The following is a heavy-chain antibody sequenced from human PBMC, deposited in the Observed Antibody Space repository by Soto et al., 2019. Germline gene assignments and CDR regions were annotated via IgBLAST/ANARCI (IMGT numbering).Heavy chain of an antibody. Sequence: PSETLRLTCTVSGGYISSSSYYWGWIRQPPGKGLDWIGSIYYSGSTYYNPSLKSRVTISVDTSKNQFSLKLSSVTAADTAVYYCARLDCGSTSCYRGDYYYYGLDVWGQGTTVTVSS. J-gene: IGHJ6*02. CDR3: ARLDCGSTSCYRGDYYYYGLDV. V-gene: IGHV4-39*01. CDR1: GGYISSSSYY. CDR2: IYYSGST. D-gene: IGHD2-2*01.